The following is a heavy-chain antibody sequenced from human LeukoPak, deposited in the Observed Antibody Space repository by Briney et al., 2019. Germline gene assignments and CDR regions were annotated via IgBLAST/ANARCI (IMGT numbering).Heavy chain of an antibody. CDR1: GFSFTYG. V-gene: IGHV3-30*02. Sequence: PGGSLRLSCAASGFSFTYGMHWVRQAPGKGLEWVTYIRKDGSNIYYADSVKGRFTISRDNSKNTLYLQMNCLRAEDTAVYYCARDGVGIGNYYYGMDVWGQGTTVTVSS. J-gene: IGHJ6*02. CDR3: ARDGVGIGNYYYGMDV. D-gene: IGHD3-3*01. CDR2: IRKDGSNI.